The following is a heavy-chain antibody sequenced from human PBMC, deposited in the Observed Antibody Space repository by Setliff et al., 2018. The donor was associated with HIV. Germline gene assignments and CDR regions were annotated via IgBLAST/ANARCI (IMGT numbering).Heavy chain of an antibody. D-gene: IGHD3-9*01. V-gene: IGHV4-34*01. CDR1: GGSFSGYS. J-gene: IGHJ3*02. CDR2: MNHSEH. CDR3: ARRQSYYDILNGRAFDALDI. Sequence: SETLSLTCAVYGGSFSGYSWTWIRQSPGKGLEWIGEMNHSEHYYNPTLKSRVTISMDTSKNQFSLELSSVTAADTALYYCARRQSYYDILNGRAFDALDIWGQGTKVTVSS.